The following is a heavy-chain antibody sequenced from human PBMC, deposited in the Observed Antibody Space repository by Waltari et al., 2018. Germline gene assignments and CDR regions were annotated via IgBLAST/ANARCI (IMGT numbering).Heavy chain of an antibody. D-gene: IGHD3-16*01. CDR1: GGSISSPY. Sequence: QVQLQESGPGLVKPSETLSLTCTVSGGSISSPYWSWIRQPPGKGLEWIGFIYYSGSTNYNPPLKSRVTISVDTAKNQFSLKRSSVTATDTAVYYCARLVEYNWFDPWGQGTLVTVSS. CDR3: ARLVEYNWFDP. J-gene: IGHJ5*02. V-gene: IGHV4-59*11. CDR2: IYYSGST.